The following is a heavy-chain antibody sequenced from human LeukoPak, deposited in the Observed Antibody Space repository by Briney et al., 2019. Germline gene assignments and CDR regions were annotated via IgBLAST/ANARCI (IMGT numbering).Heavy chain of an antibody. CDR3: AREFRYYGSGVGYGMDV. D-gene: IGHD3-10*01. J-gene: IGHJ6*02. Sequence: GASVKVSCKASGYTFTGYYMHWVRQAPGQGLEWMGWINPNSGGTNYAQKFQGRVTMTRDTSISTAYMELSRLRSDDTAVYYCAREFRYYGSGVGYGMDVWGQGTTVTVSS. CDR2: INPNSGGT. CDR1: GYTFTGYY. V-gene: IGHV1-2*02.